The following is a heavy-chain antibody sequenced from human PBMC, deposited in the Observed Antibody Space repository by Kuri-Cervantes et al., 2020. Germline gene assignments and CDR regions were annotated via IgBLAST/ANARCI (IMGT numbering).Heavy chain of an antibody. CDR3: SLTVMSDYGGPQGYSLH. Sequence: ASVKVSCKASGYTFTGYYMHWVRQAPGQGLEWMGWINPNSGGTNYAQKFQGWVTMTTDTSTSTVYLELRSLRSDDTSVYYCSLTVMSDYGGPQGYSLHWGQGTLVTVSS. CDR1: GYTFTGYY. D-gene: IGHD4/OR15-4a*01. J-gene: IGHJ1*01. CDR2: INPNSGGT. V-gene: IGHV1-2*04.